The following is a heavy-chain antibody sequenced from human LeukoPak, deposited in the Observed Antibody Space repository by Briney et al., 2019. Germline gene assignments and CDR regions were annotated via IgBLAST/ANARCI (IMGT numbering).Heavy chain of an antibody. CDR2: INTNSGGT. D-gene: IGHD2-8*01. Sequence: ASVTVSCKASGYTFTGYYMHWVRQAPGQGIEWMGRINTNSGGTNYEQKFQGRGTITRDTSISTAYMELSRLRSDDTAVYYCARESRGYCTNGVCTNFDYWGQGTLVTVSS. CDR3: ARESRGYCTNGVCTNFDY. V-gene: IGHV1-2*06. J-gene: IGHJ4*02. CDR1: GYTFTGYY.